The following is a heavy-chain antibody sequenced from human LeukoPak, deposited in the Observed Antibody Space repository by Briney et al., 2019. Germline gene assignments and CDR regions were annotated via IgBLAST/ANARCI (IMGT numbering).Heavy chain of an antibody. V-gene: IGHV3-21*04. CDR3: ARDRHYDFWSGYYTPFNS. J-gene: IGHJ4*02. CDR2: ISSGGGYI. Sequence: GGSLRLSCVGSGFTFSSYSMNWVRQAPGKGPEWVSSISSGGGYIFYADSVRGRFTVSRDNSKNSLYLQINSLRAEDTAVYYCARDRHYDFWSGYYTPFNSWGQGTLVTVSS. CDR1: GFTFSSYS. D-gene: IGHD3-3*01.